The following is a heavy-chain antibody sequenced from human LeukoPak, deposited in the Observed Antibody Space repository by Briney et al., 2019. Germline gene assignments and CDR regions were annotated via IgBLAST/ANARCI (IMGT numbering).Heavy chain of an antibody. CDR3: AKDLGYSSSFAFDI. V-gene: IGHV3-30*18. Sequence: GGSLRLSCAASGFTFSSYGMHWVRQAPGKGLEWVAVISYDGSNKYYADSVKGRFTISRDNSKNTLYLQMNSLRAEDTAVYYCAKDLGYSSSFAFDIWGQGTMVTVSS. J-gene: IGHJ3*02. CDR2: ISYDGSNK. CDR1: GFTFSSYG. D-gene: IGHD6-13*01.